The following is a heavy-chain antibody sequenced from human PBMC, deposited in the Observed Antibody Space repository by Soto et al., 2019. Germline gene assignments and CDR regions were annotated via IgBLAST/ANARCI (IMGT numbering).Heavy chain of an antibody. J-gene: IGHJ4*02. V-gene: IGHV4-30-4*01. CDR1: GGSISSGDYY. D-gene: IGHD3-22*01. CDR3: ARGVYYDSSGYSNFDY. Sequence: SETLSLTCTVSGGSISSGDYYWSWVRQPPGKGLEWIGYIYYSGSTYYNPSLKSRVTISVDTSKNQFSLKLSSVTAADTAVYYCARGVYYDSSGYSNFDYWGQGTLVTVSS. CDR2: IYYSGST.